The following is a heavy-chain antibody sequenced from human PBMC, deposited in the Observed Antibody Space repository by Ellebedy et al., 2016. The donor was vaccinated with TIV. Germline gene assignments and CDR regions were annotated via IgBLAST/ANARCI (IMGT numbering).Heavy chain of an antibody. D-gene: IGHD6-19*01. CDR3: AKEPIEYSSAWYFDS. V-gene: IGHV3-30*18. CDR2: ISYTGRTA. Sequence: PGGSLRLSCAASGFTFNTYGMHWVRQAPGKGLEWVAVISYTGRTAYYADSVKGRFTISRDNSKNTQYLQMNRLRVEDTAVYYCAKEPIEYSSAWYFDSWGQGPLVTVSS. CDR1: GFTFNTYG. J-gene: IGHJ4*02.